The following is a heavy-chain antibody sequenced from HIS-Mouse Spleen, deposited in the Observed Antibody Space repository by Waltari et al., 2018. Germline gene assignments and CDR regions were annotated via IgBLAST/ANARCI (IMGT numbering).Heavy chain of an antibody. Sequence: QVQLVESGGGVVQPGRSLRLSCAASGFTFSRYDMQWVRRAPGKGLEWVAVISYDGSNKSYADSVKGRFTISRDNSKNTLYLQMNSLRAEDTAVYYCARAPHDTDYGVVFDYWGQGTLVTVSS. V-gene: IGHV3-30*03. J-gene: IGHJ4*02. D-gene: IGHD4-17*01. CDR3: ARAPHDTDYGVVFDY. CDR2: ISYDGSNK. CDR1: GFTFSRYD.